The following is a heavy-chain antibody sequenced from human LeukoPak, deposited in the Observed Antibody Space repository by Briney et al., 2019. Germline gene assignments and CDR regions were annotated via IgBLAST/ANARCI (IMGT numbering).Heavy chain of an antibody. CDR2: INPNSGET. CDR3: ESAPGTDILLLRRYYYYYCYMDV. J-gene: IGHJ6*03. D-gene: IGHD2-15*01. Sequence: ASVKVSCKASGYTFTGYYMHWVRQAPGQGLECMGWINPNSGETNYAQEFQGRVTMTRDTSISTAYMEPSSLRSDDTAVYYCESAPGTDILLLRRYYYYYCYMDVWGKGTTVTVSS. CDR1: GYTFTGYY. V-gene: IGHV1-2*02.